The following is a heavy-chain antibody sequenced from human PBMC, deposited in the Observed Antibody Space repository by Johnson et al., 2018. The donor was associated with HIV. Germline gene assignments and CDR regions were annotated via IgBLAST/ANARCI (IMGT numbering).Heavy chain of an antibody. CDR1: GFTFSSYG. V-gene: IGHV3-30*02. CDR2: IRYDGSNK. Sequence: QVQLVESGGGVVQPGGSLRLSCAASGFTFSSYGMHWVRQAPGKGLEWVAFIRYDGSNKYYADSVKGRFTISRDNSKNTLYLQRNSLRAEDTAVYYCAKGAFDIWGQGTMVTVSS. J-gene: IGHJ3*02. CDR3: AKGAFDI.